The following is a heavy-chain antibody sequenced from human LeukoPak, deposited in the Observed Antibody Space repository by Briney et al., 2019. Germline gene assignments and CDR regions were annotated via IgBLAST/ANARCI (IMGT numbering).Heavy chain of an antibody. D-gene: IGHD4-11*01. CDR2: IYYSGST. Sequence: PSETLSLTCTVSGGSISSYYWSWIRQPPGKGLEWIGYIYYSGSTNYNPSLKSRVTISVDTSKNQFSLKLSSVTAADTAVYYCASVDYSNYDFDYWGQGTLVTVSS. J-gene: IGHJ4*02. CDR3: ASVDYSNYDFDY. CDR1: GGSISSYY. V-gene: IGHV4-59*08.